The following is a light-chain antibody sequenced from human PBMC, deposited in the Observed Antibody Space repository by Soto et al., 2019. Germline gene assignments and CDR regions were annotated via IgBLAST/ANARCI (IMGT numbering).Light chain of an antibody. J-gene: IGKJ1*01. CDR1: QSITTW. Sequence: DIQMTQSPSSLSASVGDRVVITCRASQSITTWLAWYQQKPAKAPKLLIYDASSLESGVPSRFSGSGSGTEFTLTISSLQPDDFATYYCQQYNDYWTFSQGTKVDIK. CDR2: DAS. CDR3: QQYNDYWT. V-gene: IGKV1-5*01.